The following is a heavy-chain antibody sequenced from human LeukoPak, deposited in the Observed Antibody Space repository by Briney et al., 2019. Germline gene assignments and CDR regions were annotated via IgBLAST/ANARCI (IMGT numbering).Heavy chain of an antibody. D-gene: IGHD3-3*01. CDR3: ARELDFWSGYYFDY. Sequence: SETLSLTCTVSGGSISSYYWSWIRQPPGKGLEWIGYIYYSGSTNYNPSLKSRVTISVDTSKNQFSLKLSSETAADTAVYYCARELDFWSGYYFDYWGQGTLVTVSS. V-gene: IGHV4-59*01. J-gene: IGHJ4*02. CDR2: IYYSGST. CDR1: GGSISSYY.